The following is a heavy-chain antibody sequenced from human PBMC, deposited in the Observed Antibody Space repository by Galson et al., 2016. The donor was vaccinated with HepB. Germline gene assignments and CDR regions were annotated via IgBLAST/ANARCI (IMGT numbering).Heavy chain of an antibody. CDR1: GFTFNDYY. CDR3: AKPYYYDSNGYYGGAFDI. CDR2: ISSSYNTI. Sequence: SLRLSCAASGFTFNDYYMSWIRQAPGKGLEWISFISSSYNTIKYAKFVKGRFTISRDNAKNSLYLQMNSLRAEDTAVYYCAKPYYYDSNGYYGGAFDIWGQGTMVTVSS. D-gene: IGHD3-22*01. V-gene: IGHV3-11*01. J-gene: IGHJ3*02.